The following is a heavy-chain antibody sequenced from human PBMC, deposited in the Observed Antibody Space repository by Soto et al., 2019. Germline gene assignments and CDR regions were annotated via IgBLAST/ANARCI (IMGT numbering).Heavy chain of an antibody. V-gene: IGHV4-59*01. CDR2: IYYSGST. CDR3: ASTQQLGGLGVFDY. D-gene: IGHD6-6*01. J-gene: IGHJ4*02. Sequence: SETLSLTCTVSGGSISSYYWSWIRQPPGKGLEWIGYIYYSGSTNYNPSLKSRVTISVDTSKNQFSLKLSSVTAADTAVYYCASTQQLGGLGVFDYWGQGTLVTVSS. CDR1: GGSISSYY.